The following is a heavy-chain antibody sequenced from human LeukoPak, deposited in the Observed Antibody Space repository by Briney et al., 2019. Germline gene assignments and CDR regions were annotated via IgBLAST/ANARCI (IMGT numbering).Heavy chain of an antibody. V-gene: IGHV4-30-2*01. CDR3: ARVKIVVVPAATLYYFDY. CDR1: GGSISSGGYS. Sequence: PSQTLSLTCAVSGGSISSGGYSWSWIRQPPGKGLEWIGYIYHSGSTYYNPSLKSRVTISVDRSKNQFSLKLSSVTAADTAVYYCARVKIVVVPAATLYYFDYWGQGTLVTVSS. J-gene: IGHJ4*02. D-gene: IGHD2-2*01. CDR2: IYHSGST.